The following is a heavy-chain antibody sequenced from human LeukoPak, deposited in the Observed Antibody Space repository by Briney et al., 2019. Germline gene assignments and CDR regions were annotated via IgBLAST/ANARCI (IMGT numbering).Heavy chain of an antibody. Sequence: GSSVKVSCKASGGTFSSYTISWVRQAPGQGLEWMRRIIPILGIANYAQKFQGRVTITADKSTSTAYMELSSPRSEDTAVYYCARGPAAKLDYWGQGTLVTVSS. CDR1: GGTFSSYT. CDR3: ARGPAAKLDY. CDR2: IIPILGIA. D-gene: IGHD2-2*01. V-gene: IGHV1-69*02. J-gene: IGHJ4*02.